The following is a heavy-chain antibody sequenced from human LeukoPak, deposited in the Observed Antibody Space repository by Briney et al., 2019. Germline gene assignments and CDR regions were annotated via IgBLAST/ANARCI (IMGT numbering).Heavy chain of an antibody. J-gene: IGHJ6*02. V-gene: IGHV3-9*02. D-gene: IGHD3-10*01. CDR2: IYWSSSGT. CDR3: VKDMNPGGADV. Sequence: GGSLRLSCVVSGFNSEDHAMHWVRQAPGKGLEWVSGIYWSSSGTGYADSVKGRFTVSRDSAKNSLYLQMNSLRPEDTALYYGVKDMNPGGADVWGQGTTVTVSS. CDR1: GFNSEDHA.